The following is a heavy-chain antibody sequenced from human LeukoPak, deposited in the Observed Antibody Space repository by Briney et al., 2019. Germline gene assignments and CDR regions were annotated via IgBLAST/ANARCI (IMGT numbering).Heavy chain of an antibody. CDR1: GYTLTELS. J-gene: IGHJ4*01. CDR3: ATGRYFDRAHDY. Sequence: APVKVSCKVSGYTLTELSMHWVRQAPGKGLEWMGGFDPEDGETIYAQKFQGRVTMTEDTSTDTAYMELSSLRSEDTAVYYCATGRYFDRAHDYWGHGTLVTVSS. D-gene: IGHD3-9*01. V-gene: IGHV1-24*01. CDR2: FDPEDGET.